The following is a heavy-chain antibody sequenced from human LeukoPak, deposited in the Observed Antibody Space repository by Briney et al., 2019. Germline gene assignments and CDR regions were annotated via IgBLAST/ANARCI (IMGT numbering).Heavy chain of an antibody. CDR3: ARAVGYCSSTSCYRNYYYYMDV. V-gene: IGHV4-34*01. J-gene: IGHJ6*03. Sequence: PSETLSLTCAVYGGSFSGYYWSWIRQPPGKGLEWIGEINHSGSTNYNPSLKSRVTISVDTSKNQFSLKLSSVTAADTAVYYCARAVGYCSSTSCYRNYYYYMDVWGKGTTVTVSS. CDR2: INHSGST. D-gene: IGHD2-2*01. CDR1: GGSFSGYY.